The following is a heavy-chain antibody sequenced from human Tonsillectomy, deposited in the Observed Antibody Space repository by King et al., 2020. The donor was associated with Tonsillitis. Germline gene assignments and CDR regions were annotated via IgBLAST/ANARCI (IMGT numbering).Heavy chain of an antibody. CDR3: ARRRRYYYDSSGYSLDDY. J-gene: IGHJ4*02. D-gene: IGHD3-22*01. V-gene: IGHV5-51*01. Sequence: QLVQSGAEVKKPGESLKISCKGSGYSFTSYWIGWVRQMPGKGLEWMGIIYPGDSDTRYSPSFQGQVTISADKSISTAYLQWSSPKASDTAMYYCARRRRYYYDSSGYSLDDYWGQGTLVTVSS. CDR1: GYSFTSYW. CDR2: IYPGDSDT.